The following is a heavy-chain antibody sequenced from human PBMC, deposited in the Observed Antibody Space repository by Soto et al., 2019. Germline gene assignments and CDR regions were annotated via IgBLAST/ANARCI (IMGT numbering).Heavy chain of an antibody. J-gene: IGHJ6*02. CDR3: ASEGLGYCSGGSCLQPYYYYGMDV. D-gene: IGHD2-15*01. Sequence: QVQLVESGGGVVQPGRSLRLSCAASGFTFSSYGMHWVRQAPGKGLEWVAVIWYDGSNKYYADSVKGRFTISRDNSKIPLYLQLNSLRAEDTAVYYCASEGLGYCSGGSCLQPYYYYGMDVGGQGTTVTVSS. CDR2: IWYDGSNK. CDR1: GFTFSSYG. V-gene: IGHV3-33*01.